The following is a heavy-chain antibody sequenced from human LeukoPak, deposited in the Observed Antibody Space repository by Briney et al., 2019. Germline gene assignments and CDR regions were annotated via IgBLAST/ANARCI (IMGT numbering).Heavy chain of an antibody. Sequence: SETLSLTCTVSGGSISSYYWSRIRQPPGNGLEWIGYIYYSGSTNYNPSLKSRVTISVDTSKNQFSLKLSSVTAADTAVYYCARFHSSSIAKYYFDYWGQGTLVTVSS. CDR3: ARFHSSSIAKYYFDY. CDR1: GGSISSYY. D-gene: IGHD6-13*01. V-gene: IGHV4-59*08. CDR2: IYYSGST. J-gene: IGHJ4*02.